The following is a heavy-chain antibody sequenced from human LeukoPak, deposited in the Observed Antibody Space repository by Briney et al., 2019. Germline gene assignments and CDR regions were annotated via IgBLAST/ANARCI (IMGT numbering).Heavy chain of an antibody. CDR3: ARLRTPYYYGMDV. Sequence: GGSLRLSCAASGFAVNSNYMNWVRQPPGKGLEWVAVMYSGGITYYADSVQGRFTISRDNAKNSLYLQMNSLRAEDTAVYYCARLRTPYYYGMDVWGQGTTVTVSS. J-gene: IGHJ6*02. D-gene: IGHD2-15*01. CDR1: GFAVNSNY. V-gene: IGHV3-53*03. CDR2: MYSGGIT.